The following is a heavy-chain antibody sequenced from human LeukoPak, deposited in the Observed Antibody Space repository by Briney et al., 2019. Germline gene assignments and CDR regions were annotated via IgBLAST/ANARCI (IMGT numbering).Heavy chain of an antibody. CDR1: GFTFSSYS. CDR2: ISYDGSNK. J-gene: IGHJ6*02. CDR3: ARGGYGDYYYYYGMDV. V-gene: IGHV3-30-3*01. D-gene: IGHD4-17*01. Sequence: PGESLTLSCAASGFTFSSYSMHWVRQPPGKGLEWVGVISYDGSNKYYADFVKGRFTISRDNSKNTLYLQMNSLRAEDTAVYYCARGGYGDYYYYYGMDVGGQGTTVTVSS.